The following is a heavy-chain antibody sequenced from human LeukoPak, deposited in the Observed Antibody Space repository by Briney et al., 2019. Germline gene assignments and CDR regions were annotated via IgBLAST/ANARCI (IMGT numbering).Heavy chain of an antibody. D-gene: IGHD6-19*01. CDR2: ISSRGYT. J-gene: IGHJ4*03. V-gene: IGHV4-4*07. CDR1: GSSVSNHW. Sequence: SETLSLTCTVSGSSVSNHWWIWIRQPAGKGLEWIGRISSRGYTNYNPSLKSRVAMSVDTSKNQFSLKLNSVTAADTAVYYCVRTMTREWGGWYDNDYWGRGTLVTVST. CDR3: VRTMTREWGGWYDNDY.